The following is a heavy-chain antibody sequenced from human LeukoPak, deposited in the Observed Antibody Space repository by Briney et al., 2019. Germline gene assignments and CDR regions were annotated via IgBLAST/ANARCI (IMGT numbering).Heavy chain of an antibody. CDR3: ARAEVSGGHFDY. CDR1: GYTFTNYY. D-gene: IGHD2-15*01. J-gene: IGHJ4*02. CDR2: INPSGGTT. V-gene: IGHV1-46*01. Sequence: ASVKVSCKASGYTFTNYYMHWVRQAPGQGLEWMGIINPSGGTTSHAQKFQGRVTMTRDTSTSTVYMEPSSLRSEDTAVHYCARAEVSGGHFDYWGQGTLVTVSS.